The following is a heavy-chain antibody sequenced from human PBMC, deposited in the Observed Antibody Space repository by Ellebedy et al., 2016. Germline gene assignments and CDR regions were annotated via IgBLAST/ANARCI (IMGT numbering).Heavy chain of an antibody. CDR3: AKEDYYYDSRGH. Sequence: GGSLRLSXAASGFTFSSYAMHWVRQAPGKGLEWVAVISYDGSNKYYADSVKGRFTISRDNSKNTLYLQMNSLRAEDTAVYYCAKEDYYYDSRGHWGQGTLVTVSS. CDR1: GFTFSSYA. D-gene: IGHD3-22*01. J-gene: IGHJ1*01. CDR2: ISYDGSNK. V-gene: IGHV3-30-3*01.